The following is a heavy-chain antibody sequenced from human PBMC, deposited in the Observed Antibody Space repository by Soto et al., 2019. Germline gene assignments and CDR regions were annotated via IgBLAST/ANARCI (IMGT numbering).Heavy chain of an antibody. V-gene: IGHV4-34*01. CDR1: GGSCSDYD. CDR3: ASFTGPPNPYRLNTVPAFAY. J-gene: IGHJ1*01. D-gene: IGHD4-17*01. Sequence: SETLSLSNTVEGGSCSDYDWRRIRQHPRKGLEWIGEINHSGSTNYNPSLKSRVTISVDTSKNQFSLKLSSVTAADTAVYYCASFTGPPNPYRLNTVPAFAYWGKGT. CDR2: INHSGST.